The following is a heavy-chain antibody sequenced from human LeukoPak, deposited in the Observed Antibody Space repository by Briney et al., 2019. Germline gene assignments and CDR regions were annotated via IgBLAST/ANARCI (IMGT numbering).Heavy chain of an antibody. J-gene: IGHJ6*02. CDR2: VQYDGINK. Sequence: GGSLRLSCVASGFTFSSYGMHWVRQAPGKGLEWVAVVQYDGINKYYADSVKGRFTISRDNFKNTLYLQMNNLRVEDTAVYYCARPHPTTIIGMDVWGQGTTVTVSS. CDR1: GFTFSSYG. D-gene: IGHD4-17*01. V-gene: IGHV3-33*01. CDR3: ARPHPTTIIGMDV.